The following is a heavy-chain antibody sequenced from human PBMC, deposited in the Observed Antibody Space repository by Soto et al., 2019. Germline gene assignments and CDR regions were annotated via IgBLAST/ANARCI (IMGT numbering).Heavy chain of an antibody. V-gene: IGHV3-7*03. Sequence: SWILKKRGKGLEWVANIKQDGSEKYYVDSVKGRFTISRDNAKNSLYLQMNSLRAEDTAVYYCARDSAKYQYYDFWSGYHTGISDTAVRRNGTTV. J-gene: IGHJ6*03. CDR2: IKQDGSEK. CDR3: ARDSAKYQYYDFWSGYHTGISDTAV. D-gene: IGHD3-3*01.